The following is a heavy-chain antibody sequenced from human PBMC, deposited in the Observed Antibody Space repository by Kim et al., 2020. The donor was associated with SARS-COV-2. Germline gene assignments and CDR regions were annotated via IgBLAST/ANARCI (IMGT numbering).Heavy chain of an antibody. CDR2: IYYSGST. CDR1: GGSISSYY. V-gene: IGHV4-59*01. CDR3: ARGPPRIAAAGPRGIRWFDP. J-gene: IGHJ5*02. Sequence: SETLSLTCTVSGGSISSYYWSWIRQPPGKGLEWIGYIYYSGSTNYNPSLKSRVTISVDTSKNQFSLKLSSVTTADTAVYYCARGPPRIAAAGPRGIRWFDPWGQGTLVTVSS. D-gene: IGHD6-13*01.